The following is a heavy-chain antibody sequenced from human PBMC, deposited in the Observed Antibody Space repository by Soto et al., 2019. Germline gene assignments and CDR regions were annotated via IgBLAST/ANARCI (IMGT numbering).Heavy chain of an antibody. J-gene: IGHJ5*02. V-gene: IGHV1-2*04. CDR2: INPNSGGT. CDR1: GYTFTGYY. D-gene: IGHD3-10*01. CDR3: ARTIYGSGSYYAWFDP. Sequence: ASVKVSCKASGYTFTGYYMHWVRQAPGQGLEWMGWINPNSGGTNYAQKFQGWVTMTRDTSISTAYMELSRLRSDDTAVYYCARTIYGSGSYYAWFDPWGQGTLVTVSS.